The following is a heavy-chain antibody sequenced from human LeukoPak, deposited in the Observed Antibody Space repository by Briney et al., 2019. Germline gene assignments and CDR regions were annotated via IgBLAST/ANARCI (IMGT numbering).Heavy chain of an antibody. CDR1: GGSFSGYY. CDR3: ARDRSRYPGDY. V-gene: IGHV4-34*01. J-gene: IGHJ4*02. Sequence: PSETLSLTCAVYGGSFSGYYWSWIRQPPGKGLEWIGEINHSGSTNYNPSLKSRVTISVDTSKNQFSLKLSSVTAADTAVYYCARDRSRYPGDYWGQGTLVTVSS. CDR2: INHSGST. D-gene: IGHD6-13*01.